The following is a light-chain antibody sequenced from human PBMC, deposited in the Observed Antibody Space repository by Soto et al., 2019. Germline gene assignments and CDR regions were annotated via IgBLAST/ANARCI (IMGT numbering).Light chain of an antibody. CDR3: QQYNNWWT. Sequence: EMVMTQSPATLSVSPVERATLSCRASQSVSSNLAWYQQKPGQAPRLLIYGASTRATGIPARFSGSGSGTEFTLTISSLQSEDFAVYYCQQYNNWWTFGQGTKVDI. CDR1: QSVSSN. CDR2: GAS. V-gene: IGKV3-15*01. J-gene: IGKJ1*01.